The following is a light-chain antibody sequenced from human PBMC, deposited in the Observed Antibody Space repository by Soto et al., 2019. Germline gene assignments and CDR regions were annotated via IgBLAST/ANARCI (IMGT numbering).Light chain of an antibody. CDR2: EGS. CDR3: CSYAGSWV. Sequence: QSALTQPASVSGSPGQSITISCTGTSSDVGSYNLVSWYQQHPGKAPKLMIYEGSNRPSGVSNRFSGSKSGNTAYLTISGLQAEDEAGYSCCSYAGSWVFGGGTKLTVL. CDR1: SSDVGSYNL. V-gene: IGLV2-23*01. J-gene: IGLJ3*02.